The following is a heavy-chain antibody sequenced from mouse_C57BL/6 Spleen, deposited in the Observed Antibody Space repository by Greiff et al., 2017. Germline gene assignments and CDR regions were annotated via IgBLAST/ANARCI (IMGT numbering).Heavy chain of an antibody. D-gene: IGHD1-1*01. CDR1: GYTFTSYG. Sequence: QVQLKESGAELARPGASVKLSCKASGYTFTSYGISWVKQRTGQGLEWIGEIYPRSGNTYYNEKFKGKATLTANKSSSTEYMELRSLTSEDSAVYFCARDYGSSSPDFDDWGQGTTLTVAS. CDR3: ARDYGSSSPDFDD. CDR2: IYPRSGNT. V-gene: IGHV1-81*01. J-gene: IGHJ2*01.